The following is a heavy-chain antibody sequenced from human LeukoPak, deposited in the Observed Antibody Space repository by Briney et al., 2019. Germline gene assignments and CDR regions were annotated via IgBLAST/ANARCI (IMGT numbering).Heavy chain of an antibody. D-gene: IGHD3-9*01. J-gene: IGHJ4*02. V-gene: IGHV3-7*04. CDR3: XRDAXWFNLDX. Sequence: EWXANIKQDGSXXHYXDSVXXRXTIXRDNAKNSLYLKMNSLRAXDXAVXYCXRDAXWFNLDXWXQGTLVTVSS. CDR2: IKQDGSXX.